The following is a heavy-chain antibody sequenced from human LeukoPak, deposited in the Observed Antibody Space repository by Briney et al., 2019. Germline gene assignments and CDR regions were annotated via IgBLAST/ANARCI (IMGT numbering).Heavy chain of an antibody. V-gene: IGHV3-53*01. CDR3: AKRYSSGWLRHFDY. Sequence: GGSLRLSCAASGFTVSSNYMSWVRQAPGKGLEWVSVIYSGGSTYYADSVKGRFTISRDNSKNTLYLQMNSLRAEDTAVYYCAKRYSSGWLRHFDYWGQGTLVTVSS. J-gene: IGHJ4*02. CDR2: IYSGGST. CDR1: GFTVSSNY. D-gene: IGHD6-19*01.